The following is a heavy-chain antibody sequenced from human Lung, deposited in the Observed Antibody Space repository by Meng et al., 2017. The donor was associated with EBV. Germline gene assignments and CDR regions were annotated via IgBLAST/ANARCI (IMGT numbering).Heavy chain of an antibody. CDR1: GFTLRSYS. CDR2: ISSNSIDI. Sequence: EVQLEESGGXLVKPGXSLRLSCAASGFTLRSYSMNWVRLAPGKGLEWVSSISSNSIDIYYADLVKGRFTISRNNAKNSLFLQMNSLRAEDTAVYYCARDRTSNRFDYWGQGTLCNVSS. V-gene: IGHV3-21*01. J-gene: IGHJ4*02. CDR3: ARDRTSNRFDY. D-gene: IGHD2-8*01.